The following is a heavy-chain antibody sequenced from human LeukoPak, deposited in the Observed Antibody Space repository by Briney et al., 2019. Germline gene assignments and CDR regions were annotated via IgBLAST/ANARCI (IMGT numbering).Heavy chain of an antibody. V-gene: IGHV3-53*04. J-gene: IGHJ4*02. CDR2: IYSGGST. Sequence: PGGSLRLSCAASGFTVSSNYMSWVRQAPGKGLEWVSVIYSGGSTYYADSVKGRFTISRHNSKNTLYLQMNSLRAEDTAVYYCARAVEDYYDSGGYYHYYFDYWGQGTLVTVSS. CDR3: ARAVEDYYDSGGYYHYYFDY. D-gene: IGHD3-22*01. CDR1: GFTVSSNY.